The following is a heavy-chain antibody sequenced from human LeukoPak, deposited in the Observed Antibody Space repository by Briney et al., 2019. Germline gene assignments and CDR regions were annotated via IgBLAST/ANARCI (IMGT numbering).Heavy chain of an antibody. J-gene: IGHJ4*02. D-gene: IGHD6-6*01. CDR1: GFTVSSNY. Sequence: GGSLRLSCAASGFTVSSNYMSWVRQAPWERLQWVSGISDSGGNTYYADSVRGRFTISRDNSKNTLYLQMNSLRAEDTAVYYCARHRSSWLIDYWGQGTLVTVSS. CDR2: ISDSGGNT. CDR3: ARHRSSWLIDY. V-gene: IGHV3-23*01.